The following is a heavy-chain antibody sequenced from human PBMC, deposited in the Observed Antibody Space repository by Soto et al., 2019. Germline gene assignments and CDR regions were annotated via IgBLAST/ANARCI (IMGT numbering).Heavy chain of an antibody. D-gene: IGHD3-22*01. V-gene: IGHV4-59*01. J-gene: IGHJ4*02. Sequence: SATLSLTCTVSGGSISNYYWSWIRQPPGKGLEWIGYIYYSGSTNYNPSLKSRVTISVDTSKNQFSLKLSSVTAADTAVYYCARGGSSGYSDYWGQGTLVTVSS. CDR1: GGSISNYY. CDR3: ARGGSSGYSDY. CDR2: IYYSGST.